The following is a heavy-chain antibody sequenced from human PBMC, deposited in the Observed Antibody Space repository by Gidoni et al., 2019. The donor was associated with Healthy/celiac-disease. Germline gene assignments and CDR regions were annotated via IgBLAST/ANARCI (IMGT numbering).Heavy chain of an antibody. CDR1: GFTCDDYA. J-gene: IGHJ4*02. Sequence: EVQLVESGGGLVQPGRSLRLSCAASGFTCDDYAMHWVRQAPGKGLEWVSGISWNSGSIGYADSVKGRFTISRDNAKNSLYLQMNSLRAEDTALYYCAKDGYYGSGSEFDYWGQGTLVTVSS. D-gene: IGHD3-10*01. CDR3: AKDGYYGSGSEFDY. V-gene: IGHV3-9*01. CDR2: ISWNSGSI.